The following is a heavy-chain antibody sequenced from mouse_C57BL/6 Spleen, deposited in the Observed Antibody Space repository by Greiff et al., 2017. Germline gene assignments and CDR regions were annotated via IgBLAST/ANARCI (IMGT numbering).Heavy chain of an antibody. CDR3: ARRGTAQATLDY. D-gene: IGHD3-2*02. CDR1: GYAFSSYW. V-gene: IGHV1-80*01. Sequence: QVQLQQSGAELVKPGASVKISCKASGYAFSSYWMNWVKQRPGKGLEWIGQIYPGDGDTNYNGKLKGKATLTADKSSSTAYMQLSSLTSEDSAVYFGARRGTAQATLDYWGQGTTLTVSS. J-gene: IGHJ2*01. CDR2: IYPGDGDT.